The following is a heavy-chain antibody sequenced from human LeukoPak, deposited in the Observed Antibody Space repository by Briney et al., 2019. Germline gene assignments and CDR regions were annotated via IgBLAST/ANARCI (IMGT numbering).Heavy chain of an antibody. CDR1: GFTFSSYA. D-gene: IGHD6-13*01. V-gene: IGHV3-23*01. CDR3: AKAKAAAGTGMRYFDY. J-gene: IGHJ4*02. Sequence: GGSLRLSCVASGFTFSSYAMSWVRQAPGKGLEWVSDISGSGGSTYYADSVRGRFTISRDNSKNTLYLQVNSLRAEDTAVYYCAKAKAAAGTGMRYFDYWGQGTLVTVSS. CDR2: ISGSGGST.